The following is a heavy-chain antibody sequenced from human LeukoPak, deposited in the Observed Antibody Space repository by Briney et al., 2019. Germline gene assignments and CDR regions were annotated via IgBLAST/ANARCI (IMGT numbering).Heavy chain of an antibody. CDR1: SGSFSDYY. Sequence: SETLSLTCAVFSGSFSDYYWSWIRQPPGKGLEWIGEIHQSGSSNYNPSLKGRVTISVDTSKNQFSLKLSSVTAADTAVYYCARAGLRFFDWSQNYYYGMDVWGQGNTVTVSS. D-gene: IGHD3-9*01. CDR2: IHQSGSS. CDR3: ARAGLRFFDWSQNYYYGMDV. V-gene: IGHV4-34*01. J-gene: IGHJ6*02.